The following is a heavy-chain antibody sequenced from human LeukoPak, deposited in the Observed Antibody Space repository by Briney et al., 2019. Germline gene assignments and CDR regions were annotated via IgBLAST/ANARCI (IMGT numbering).Heavy chain of an antibody. V-gene: IGHV3-11*04. J-gene: IGHJ4*02. CDR1: GFTFSDYY. Sequence: GGSLRLSCAASGFTFSDYYMSWIRQAPGKGLEWVSYISSSDSTIFYADSVKGRFTISRDNAKNSLYLQMNSLRDEDTAVYYCVRDPNALDYWGQGTLVTVSS. CDR3: VRDPNALDY. CDR2: ISSSDSTI. D-gene: IGHD1-1*01.